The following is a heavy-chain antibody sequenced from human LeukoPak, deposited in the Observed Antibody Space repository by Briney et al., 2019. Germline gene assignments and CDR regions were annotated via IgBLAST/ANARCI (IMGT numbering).Heavy chain of an antibody. CDR3: ARQTGSGLFTLP. J-gene: IGHJ4*02. Sequence: SSETLSLTCTVSGVSISSSNSYWGWIRQPLGKGLEWIGSIYYTGNTYYNASLKSRVTISIDTSKNQISLRLTSVTATDTAMYYCARQTGSGLFTLPGGQGTLVTVSS. V-gene: IGHV4-39*01. CDR2: IYYTGNT. D-gene: IGHD3/OR15-3a*01. CDR1: GVSISSSNSY.